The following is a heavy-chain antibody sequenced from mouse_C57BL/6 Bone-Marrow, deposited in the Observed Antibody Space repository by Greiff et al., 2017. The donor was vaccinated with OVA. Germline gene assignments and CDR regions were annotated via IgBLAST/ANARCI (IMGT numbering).Heavy chain of an antibody. Sequence: EVQVVESEGGLVQPGSSMKLSCTASGFTFSDYYMAWVRQVPEKGLEWVANINYDGSSTYYLDSLKSRFIISRDNAKNILYLQMSSLKSEDTATYYCAREVDGYYKYFEVWGTGTTVTVSS. CDR3: AREVDGYYKYFEV. J-gene: IGHJ1*03. CDR2: INYDGSST. CDR1: GFTFSDYY. V-gene: IGHV5-16*01. D-gene: IGHD2-3*01.